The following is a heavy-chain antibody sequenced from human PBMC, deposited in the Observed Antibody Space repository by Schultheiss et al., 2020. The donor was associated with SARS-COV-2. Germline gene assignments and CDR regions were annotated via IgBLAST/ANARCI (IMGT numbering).Heavy chain of an antibody. J-gene: IGHJ6*03. V-gene: IGHV3-21*01. CDR2: ISSSSSYI. CDR3: ARAYLDV. Sequence: GGSLRLSCAASGFTVSSNYMSWVRQAPGKGLEWVSSISSSSSYIYYADSVKGRFTISRDNAKNTLYLQMNSLRAEDTAVYYCARAYLDVWGKGTTVTVSS. CDR1: GFTVSSNY.